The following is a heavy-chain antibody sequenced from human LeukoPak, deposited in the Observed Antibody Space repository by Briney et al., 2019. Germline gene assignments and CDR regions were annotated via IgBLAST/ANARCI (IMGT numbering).Heavy chain of an antibody. V-gene: IGHV4-39*07. Sequence: SETLSLTCTVSGGSISSSSYYWGWIRQPPGKGLEWIGSIYYSGSTYYNPSLKSRVTISVDTSKNQFSLKLSSVTAADTAVYYCARDPAAAAGLYWYFDLWGRGTLVTVSS. CDR1: GGSISSSSYY. CDR3: ARDPAAAAGLYWYFDL. J-gene: IGHJ2*01. D-gene: IGHD6-13*01. CDR2: IYYSGST.